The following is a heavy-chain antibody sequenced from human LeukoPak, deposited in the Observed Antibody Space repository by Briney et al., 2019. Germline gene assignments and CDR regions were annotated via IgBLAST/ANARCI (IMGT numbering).Heavy chain of an antibody. V-gene: IGHV3-23*01. CDR3: AKGGSGWPEYFQH. CDR1: GFTFSSYA. D-gene: IGHD6-19*01. J-gene: IGHJ1*01. Sequence: GGSLRLPCAASGFTFSSYAMSWVRQPPGKGLEWVSDISGSGGSTYYADSVKGRFTISRDNSKNTLYLQMNSLRAEDTAVYYCAKGGSGWPEYFQHWGQGTLVTVSS. CDR2: ISGSGGST.